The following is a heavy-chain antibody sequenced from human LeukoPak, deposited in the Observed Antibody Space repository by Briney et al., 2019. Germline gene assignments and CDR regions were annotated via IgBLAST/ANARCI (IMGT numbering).Heavy chain of an antibody. V-gene: IGHV3-9*01. CDR3: AKDITGVAWYFDL. D-gene: IGHD2-15*01. J-gene: IGHJ2*01. Sequence: GGSLRLSCAASGFTFDDYAMHWVRQAPGKGLEWVSGISWNSGSIGYADSVKGRFTISRDNAKNSLYLQMNSLRAEDTALYYCAKDITGVAWYFDLWGRGTLVTVSS. CDR1: GFTFDDYA. CDR2: ISWNSGSI.